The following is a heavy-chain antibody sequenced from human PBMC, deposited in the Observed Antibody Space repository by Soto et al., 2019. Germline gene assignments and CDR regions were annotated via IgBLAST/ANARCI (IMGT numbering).Heavy chain of an antibody. CDR1: GYSISSGSY. CDR3: ARVHVMVVAGSTFDY. CDR2: IYHGGTT. V-gene: IGHV4-38-2*02. Sequence: PSETLSLTCTVPGYSISSGSYWAWIRQPPGKGPEWIASIYHGGTTFYNPSPKSRITISVDTSNNQFSLKLTSVTAADTAVYYCARVHVMVVAGSTFDYWGHGTLVTVSS. J-gene: IGHJ4*01. D-gene: IGHD6-19*01.